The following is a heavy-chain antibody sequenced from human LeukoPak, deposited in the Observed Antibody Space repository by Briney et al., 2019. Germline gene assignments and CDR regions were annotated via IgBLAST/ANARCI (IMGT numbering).Heavy chain of an antibody. CDR2: VNSDGSST. D-gene: IGHD3-22*01. V-gene: IGHV3-74*01. CDR3: ARVYHYDTTGYYY. J-gene: IGHJ4*02. Sequence: PGGSLRLSCAASGFTFSSYWMHWVRQAPGKGLVWVSRVNSDGSSTSYADSVKGRFTISRDNAKNTMYLQMNSLRAEDTAVYYCARVYHYDTTGYYYWGQGTLVTVSS. CDR1: GFTFSSYW.